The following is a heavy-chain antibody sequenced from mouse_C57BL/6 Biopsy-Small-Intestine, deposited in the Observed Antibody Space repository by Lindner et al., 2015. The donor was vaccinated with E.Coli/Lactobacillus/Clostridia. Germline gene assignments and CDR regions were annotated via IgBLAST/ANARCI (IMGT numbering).Heavy chain of an antibody. CDR2: IRSKSNNYAT. CDR1: GFSFNTYA. D-gene: IGHD2-10*01. J-gene: IGHJ4*01. Sequence: EVQLQESGGGLVQPKGSLKLSCAASGFSFNTYAMNWVRQAPGKGLEWVARIRSKSNNYATYYADSVKDRFTISRDDPESMLYLQMNNLKTEDTAMYYCVRQPYYGNYDYAMDYWGQGTSVTVSS. V-gene: IGHV10-1*01. CDR3: VRQPYYGNYDYAMDY.